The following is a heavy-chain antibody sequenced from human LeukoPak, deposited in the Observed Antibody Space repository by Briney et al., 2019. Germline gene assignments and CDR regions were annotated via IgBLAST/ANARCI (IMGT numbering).Heavy chain of an antibody. CDR1: GDSISRSSYY. CDR3: ARCGPEYSSAWPDY. Sequence: PSETLSLTCTVSGDSISRSSYYTGWIRQSPRKGLEWIGSINYSGRTYYNPSLKGRVTISVDTSKNQFFLRLNSVTAADTAVYYCARCGPEYSSAWPDYWGQGTLVTVSS. CDR2: INYSGRT. J-gene: IGHJ4*02. V-gene: IGHV4-39*01. D-gene: IGHD6-19*01.